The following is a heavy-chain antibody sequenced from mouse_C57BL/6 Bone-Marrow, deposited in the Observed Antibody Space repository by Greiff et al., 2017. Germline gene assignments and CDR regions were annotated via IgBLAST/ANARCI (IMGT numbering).Heavy chain of an antibody. CDR1: GFSINSDCH. Sequence: VQLKESGPSLVRPSQTLSLTCTVTGFSINSDCHWIWIRQFPGNKLEYIGYTFYSGITYYNPSLESRTYITRDTSKNQFSLKLSSVTTEDTATYYCARDDYYGSSFLNYWGQGTTLTVSS. D-gene: IGHD1-1*01. CDR3: ARDDYYGSSFLNY. J-gene: IGHJ2*01. CDR2: TFYSGIT. V-gene: IGHV3-3*01.